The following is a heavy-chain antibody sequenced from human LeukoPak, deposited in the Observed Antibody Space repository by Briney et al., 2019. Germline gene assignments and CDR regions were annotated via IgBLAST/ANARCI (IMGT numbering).Heavy chain of an antibody. Sequence: PGGSLRLSCTASEFTFGDYAISWVRQAPGKGLEWVSGISWNSGIIGYADSVKGRFTTSRDNAKNSLYLQMNSLRPEDTALYYCAKDIPAMVTNGFDYWGQGTLVTVSS. CDR2: ISWNSGII. D-gene: IGHD5-18*01. V-gene: IGHV3-9*01. CDR1: EFTFGDYA. CDR3: AKDIPAMVTNGFDY. J-gene: IGHJ4*02.